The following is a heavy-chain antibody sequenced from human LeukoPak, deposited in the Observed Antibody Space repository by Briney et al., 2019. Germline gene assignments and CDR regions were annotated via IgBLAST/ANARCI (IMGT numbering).Heavy chain of an antibody. CDR2: LSFIDDST. V-gene: IGHV3-23*01. CDR3: GREGYTSGYAGAFDT. D-gene: IGHD2-2*01. CDR1: GSTLSNNI. J-gene: IGHJ3*02. Sequence: GGSLRLSCTASGSTLSNNIMTWVRQAPGKGLEWVSSLSFIDDSTYYADSVKGRFTISRDTSKNTLFLQMNSPRAEDTGVYYCGREGYTSGYAGAFDTWGQGTMVTVSS.